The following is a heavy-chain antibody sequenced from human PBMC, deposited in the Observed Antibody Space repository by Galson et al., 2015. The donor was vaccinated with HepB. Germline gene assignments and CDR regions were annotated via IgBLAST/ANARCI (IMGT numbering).Heavy chain of an antibody. Sequence: SLRLSCAASGFTFSSSWMSWVRQAPGKGLEWVANIKEDGSEKYYVDSVKGRFTISRDNAKNSPYLQMNSLRAEDTAVYYCARDAEQHWSSWGQGTLVTVSS. CDR3: ARDAEQHWSS. J-gene: IGHJ5*02. V-gene: IGHV3-7*03. CDR2: IKEDGSEK. D-gene: IGHD3-3*01. CDR1: GFTFSSSW.